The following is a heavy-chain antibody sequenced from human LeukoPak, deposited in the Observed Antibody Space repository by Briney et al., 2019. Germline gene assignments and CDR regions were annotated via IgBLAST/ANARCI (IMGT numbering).Heavy chain of an antibody. D-gene: IGHD3-3*01. CDR1: GYTFTSYA. V-gene: IGHV1-3*03. CDR3: ARAVADFWSDEPQYFDY. Sequence: ASVKVSCRASGYTFTSYAMHWVRQAPGQRLEWMGWINAGNGNTKYSQEFQGRVTITRDTSASTAYMELSSLRSEDMAVYYCARAVADFWSDEPQYFDYWGQGTLVTVSS. J-gene: IGHJ4*02. CDR2: INAGNGNT.